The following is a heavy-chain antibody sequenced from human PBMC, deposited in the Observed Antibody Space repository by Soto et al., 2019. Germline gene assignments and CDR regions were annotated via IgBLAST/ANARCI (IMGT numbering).Heavy chain of an antibody. V-gene: IGHV4-39*01. J-gene: IGHJ4*02. D-gene: IGHD1-26*01. CDR2: IYYSGST. CDR3: ARHGGVWDATNQFDY. CDR1: GGSISSSSYY. Sequence: SETLSLTCTVSGGSISSSSYYWGWIRQPPGNGLEWIGSIYYSGSTYYNPSLKSRVTISVDTSKNQFSLKLSSVTAADTAVYYCARHGGVWDATNQFDYWGQGTLVTAPQ.